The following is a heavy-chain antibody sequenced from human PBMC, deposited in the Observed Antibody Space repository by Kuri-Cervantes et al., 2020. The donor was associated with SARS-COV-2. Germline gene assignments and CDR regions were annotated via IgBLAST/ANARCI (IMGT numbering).Heavy chain of an antibody. CDR2: ISSSSSYT. CDR3: AKDWLPDDAFDI. D-gene: IGHD6-19*01. V-gene: IGHV3-21*04. CDR1: GFTFSSYS. J-gene: IGHJ3*02. Sequence: GESLKISCAASGFTFSSYSMNWVRQAPGKGLEWVSSISSSSSYTYYADSVKGRFTISRDNSKNTLYLQMNSLRAEDTAVYYCAKDWLPDDAFDIWGQGTMVTVSS.